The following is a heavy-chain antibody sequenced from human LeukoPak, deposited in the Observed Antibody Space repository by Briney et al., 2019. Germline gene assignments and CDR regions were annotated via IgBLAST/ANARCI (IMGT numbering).Heavy chain of an antibody. CDR3: AKGLGISGSHYYAMDV. CDR1: QFSFSSYG. Sequence: GGSLRLSCAASQFSFSSYGMSWGRQAPGKGLEWVSAISDSGYSTYYADSVKGGFTISRDNSKNTLYLQINSLRAEDTAVYYCAKGLGISGSHYYAMDVWGKGTTVTVSS. V-gene: IGHV3-23*01. J-gene: IGHJ6*04. CDR2: ISDSGYST. D-gene: IGHD7-27*01.